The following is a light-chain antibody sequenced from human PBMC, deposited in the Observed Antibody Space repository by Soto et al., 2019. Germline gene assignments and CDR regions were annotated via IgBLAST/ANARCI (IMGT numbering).Light chain of an antibody. CDR1: QSVSNW. V-gene: IGKV1-5*03. Sequence: DIQMTQSPSTVSASVGDRVTITCRASQSVSNWLAWYQQKPGKVPKLLIYKASTLQSGVPSRFSGSGSGTEFTLTTSSLQPDDFATYYCQQFNSSPYTFGQGTKVDIK. CDR2: KAS. J-gene: IGKJ2*01. CDR3: QQFNSSPYT.